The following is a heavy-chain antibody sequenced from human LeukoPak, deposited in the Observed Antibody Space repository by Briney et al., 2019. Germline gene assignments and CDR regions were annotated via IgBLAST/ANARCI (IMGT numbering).Heavy chain of an antibody. V-gene: IGHV4-61*01. D-gene: IGHD6-13*01. CDR2: IYYSGST. Sequence: SETLSLTCTVSGGSVSSGSYYWSWIRQPPGRGLEWIGYIYYSGSTNYNPSLKSRVTISVDTSKNQFSLKLSSVTAADTAVYYCARYDDIAAAGTYWGQGTLVTVSS. J-gene: IGHJ4*02. CDR3: ARYDDIAAAGTY. CDR1: GGSVSSGSYY.